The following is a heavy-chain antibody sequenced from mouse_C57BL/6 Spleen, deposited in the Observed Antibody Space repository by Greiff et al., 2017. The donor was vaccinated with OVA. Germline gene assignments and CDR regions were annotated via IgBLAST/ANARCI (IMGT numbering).Heavy chain of an antibody. CDR3: TRGVGSRGFDY. CDR1: GFNIKDDY. CDR2: IYPENGDT. J-gene: IGHJ2*01. Sequence: VQLQQSGAELVRPGASVKLSCTASGFNIKDDYMHWVKQRPEQGLEWIGWIYPENGDTEYASKFQGKATLTADKSSNTAYLQLSSLTSEDTAVYYCTRGVGSRGFDYWGQGTTLTVSS. V-gene: IGHV14-4*01.